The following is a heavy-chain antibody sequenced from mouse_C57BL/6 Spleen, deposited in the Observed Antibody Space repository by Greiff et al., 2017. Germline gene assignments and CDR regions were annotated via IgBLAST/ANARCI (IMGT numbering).Heavy chain of an antibody. Sequence: EVKLVESGGGLVKPGGSLKLSCAASGFTFSDYGMHWVRPAPEKGLEWVAYISSGSSTIYYADTVKGRFPISRDNAKNTLFLQMTSLRSEDTAMYYCARRIGSRAMDYWGQGTSVTVSS. J-gene: IGHJ4*01. D-gene: IGHD1-1*01. CDR2: ISSGSSTI. CDR1: GFTFSDYG. V-gene: IGHV5-17*01. CDR3: ARRIGSRAMDY.